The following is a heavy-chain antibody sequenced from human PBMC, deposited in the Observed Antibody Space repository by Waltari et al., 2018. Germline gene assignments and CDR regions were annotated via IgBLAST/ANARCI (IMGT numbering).Heavy chain of an antibody. Sequence: EVQMVESGGGLVQPGGSLRLSCVVSGFIFDDYAFHWVRPAPGKGPQWVSTISWDGLSIAYADSVKGRFTISRDNARNSLYLQMNSLRTEDTASYYCAKDRYSGTHAPDYYYYGMDVWGQGTTVTVPS. V-gene: IGHV3-9*01. CDR1: GFIFDDYA. CDR2: ISWDGLSI. J-gene: IGHJ6*02. D-gene: IGHD1-26*01. CDR3: AKDRYSGTHAPDYYYYGMDV.